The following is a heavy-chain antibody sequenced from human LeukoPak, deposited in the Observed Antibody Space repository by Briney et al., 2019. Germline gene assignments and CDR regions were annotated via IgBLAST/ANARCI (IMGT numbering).Heavy chain of an antibody. CDR3: ARMYYYRGYFQH. D-gene: IGHD3-10*01. Sequence: SETLSLTCTVSGGSISSYYWSWIRQPPGKGLEWIGEINHSGSTNYNPSLKSRVTISVDTSKNQFSLKLSSVTAADTAVYYCARMYYYRGYFQHWGQGTLVTVSS. CDR2: INHSGST. CDR1: GGSISSYY. J-gene: IGHJ1*01. V-gene: IGHV4-34*01.